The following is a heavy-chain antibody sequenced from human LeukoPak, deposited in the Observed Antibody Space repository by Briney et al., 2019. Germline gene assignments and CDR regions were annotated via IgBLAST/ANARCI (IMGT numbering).Heavy chain of an antibody. V-gene: IGHV3-72*01. Sequence: GGSLRLSCAVSGFIFSDQYMDWVRQAPGKELEWVGRTQNKANSYTLDYAASVRGRFTISRDDSKNSLFLQMNSPKTEDTAVYYCVRRHYVAFDIWGQGTMVTVSS. CDR1: GFIFSDQY. J-gene: IGHJ3*02. CDR2: TQNKANSYTL. CDR3: VRRHYVAFDI. D-gene: IGHD3-10*02.